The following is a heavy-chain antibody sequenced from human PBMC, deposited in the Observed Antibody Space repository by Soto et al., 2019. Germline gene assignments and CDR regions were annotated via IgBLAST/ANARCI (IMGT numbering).Heavy chain of an antibody. Sequence: QVQLVESGGGVVQPGRSLRLSCAASGFTFSSYGMHWVRQAPGKGLEWVAVIWYDGSNKYYADSVKGRFTISRDNSKNSLYLQMNSRRAEDTAVYYCARWYYDSSGYPPYGMDVWGQGTTVTVSS. V-gene: IGHV3-33*01. D-gene: IGHD3-22*01. CDR2: IWYDGSNK. CDR3: ARWYYDSSGYPPYGMDV. J-gene: IGHJ6*02. CDR1: GFTFSSYG.